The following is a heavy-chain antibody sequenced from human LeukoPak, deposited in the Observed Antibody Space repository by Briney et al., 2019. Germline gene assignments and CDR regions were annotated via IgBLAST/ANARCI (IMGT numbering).Heavy chain of an antibody. CDR3: AKDSIAVAGFDY. V-gene: IGHV3-7*01. J-gene: IGHJ4*02. Sequence: GGSLRLSCVASGFTFSNYWMSWVRQAPGKGLEWVANIKQDGSETYYVDSVKGRLTISRDNAKNSLYLQMNSLRAEDTAVYYCAKDSIAVAGFDYWGQGTLVTVSS. CDR2: IKQDGSET. CDR1: GFTFSNYW. D-gene: IGHD6-19*01.